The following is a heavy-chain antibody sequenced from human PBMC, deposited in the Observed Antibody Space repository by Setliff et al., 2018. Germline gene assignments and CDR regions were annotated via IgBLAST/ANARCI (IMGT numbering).Heavy chain of an antibody. D-gene: IGHD3-22*01. V-gene: IGHV4-39*01. CDR2: IYFGGNT. CDR3: ARLGSARYDSSGYYPDNWFDP. Sequence: SETLSLTCTVSGGSVSGRTYYWDWIRQPPGKGLKRIGTIYFGGNTYHNPSLKSRVTISVDTSKNQFSLKLSSVTAADTAVYYCARLGSARYDSSGYYPDNWFDPWGQGTLVTVSS. J-gene: IGHJ5*02. CDR1: GGSVSGRTYY.